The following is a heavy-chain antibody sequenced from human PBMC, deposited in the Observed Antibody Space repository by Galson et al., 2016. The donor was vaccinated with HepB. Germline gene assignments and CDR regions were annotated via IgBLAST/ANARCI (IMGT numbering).Heavy chain of an antibody. CDR3: ARGDDILTGTYYFDY. CDR2: INHSGTI. J-gene: IGHJ4*02. CDR1: GGSFSDYY. D-gene: IGHD3-9*01. Sequence: TLSLTCAVYGGSFSDYYWSWIRQPPGKGLEWIGEINHSGTINYNPSLKSRVTISVDTSKNQFSLKLSSVTAADTAVYYCARGDDILTGTYYFDYWGQGTLVTVSS. V-gene: IGHV4-34*01.